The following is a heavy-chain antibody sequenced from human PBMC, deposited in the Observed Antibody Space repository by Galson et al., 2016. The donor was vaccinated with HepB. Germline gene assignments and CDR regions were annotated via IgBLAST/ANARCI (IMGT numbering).Heavy chain of an antibody. V-gene: IGHV4-4*02. D-gene: IGHD6-19*01. CDR2: IFHSGRV. CDR3: AREGAEMAVAGTAFDY. J-gene: IGHJ4*02. CDR1: GGSISSSDW. Sequence: SETLSLTCAVSGGSISSSDWWSWVRQSPGQGLEWIGQIFHSGRVNYTPSLASRVTISIDTSNNHFSLRLTSVTAADTAVYYCAREGAEMAVAGTAFDYWGQGTLVTVSS.